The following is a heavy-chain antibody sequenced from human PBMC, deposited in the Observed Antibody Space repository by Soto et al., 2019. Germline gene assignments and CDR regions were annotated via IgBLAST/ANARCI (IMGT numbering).Heavy chain of an antibody. CDR2: ISGSGGST. J-gene: IGHJ4*02. Sequence: GGSLRLSCAASGFTFSSYAMSWVRQAPGKGLEWVSAISGSGGSTYYADSVKGRFTISRDNSKNTLYLQMNSLRAEDTAVYYCAKTDDYGDYVRFDYWGQGTLVTVPQ. D-gene: IGHD4-17*01. CDR3: AKTDDYGDYVRFDY. CDR1: GFTFSSYA. V-gene: IGHV3-23*01.